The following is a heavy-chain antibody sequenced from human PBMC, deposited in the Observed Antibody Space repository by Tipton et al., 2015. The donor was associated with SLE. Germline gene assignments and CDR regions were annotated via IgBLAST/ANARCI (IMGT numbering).Heavy chain of an antibody. Sequence: GSLRLSCAASGFTFSSYSMNWVRQAPGKGLEWVSYISSSSSTIYYADSVKGRFTISRDNAKNSLYLQMNSLRAEDTAVYYCARLTVVTPSAYWGQGTLVTVSS. J-gene: IGHJ4*02. CDR3: ARLTVVTPSAY. V-gene: IGHV3-48*01. CDR1: GFTFSSYS. CDR2: ISSSSSTI. D-gene: IGHD4-23*01.